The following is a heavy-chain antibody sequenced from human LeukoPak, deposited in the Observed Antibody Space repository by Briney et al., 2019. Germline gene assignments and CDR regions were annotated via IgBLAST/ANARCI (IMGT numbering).Heavy chain of an antibody. CDR2: ITSSSGTI. D-gene: IGHD2-15*01. CDR3: ARGGYCSGGRCYGGDY. CDR1: GFSFNGYS. J-gene: IGHJ4*02. Sequence: GGSLRLSCAASGFSFNGYSMNWVRQAPGKGLEWISYITSSSGTIYYADSVKGRFTVSRNNGKNSLYLQMNSLRAEDTAVYYCARGGYCSGGRCYGGDYWGQGTLVTVSS. V-gene: IGHV3-48*01.